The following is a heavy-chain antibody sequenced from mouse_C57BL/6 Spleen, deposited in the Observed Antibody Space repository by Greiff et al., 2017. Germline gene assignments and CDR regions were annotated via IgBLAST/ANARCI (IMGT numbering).Heavy chain of an antibody. Sequence: QVQLQQSGAELVMPGASVKLSCKASGYTFTSYWMHWVKQRPGQGLEWIGVIDPSDSYTNYNQKFKGKSTLTVDKSSSTAYMQLSSLTSADSAVYYCARRVYDGGDYWGQGTTLTVSS. CDR3: ARRVYDGGDY. V-gene: IGHV1-69*01. J-gene: IGHJ2*01. CDR1: GYTFTSYW. CDR2: IDPSDSYT. D-gene: IGHD2-3*01.